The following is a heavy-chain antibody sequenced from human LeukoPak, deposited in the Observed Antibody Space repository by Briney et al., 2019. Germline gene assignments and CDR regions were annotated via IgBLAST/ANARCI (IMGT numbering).Heavy chain of an antibody. V-gene: IGHV4-59*08. CDR3: ARHGLLWFGELSGDWFDP. Sequence: SETLSLTCTVSGGSISSYYWSWIRQPPGKGLEWIGYIYYSGSTNYNPSLKSRVTISVDTSKNQFSLKLSSVTAADTAVYYCARHGLLWFGELSGDWFDPWGQGTLVTVSS. CDR2: IYYSGST. J-gene: IGHJ5*02. CDR1: GGSISSYY. D-gene: IGHD3-10*01.